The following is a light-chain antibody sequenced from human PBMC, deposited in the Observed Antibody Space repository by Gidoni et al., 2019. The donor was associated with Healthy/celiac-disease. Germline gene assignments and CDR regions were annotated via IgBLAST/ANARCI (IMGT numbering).Light chain of an antibody. J-gene: IGKJ2*01. CDR2: AAS. CDR1: QGISSY. CDR3: QQYYSYPPYT. Sequence: AIRMTQSPSSFSASTGVRVTITCRASQGISSYLAWYQQKPGKAPKLLIYAASTLQSGVPSRFSGSGSGTDFTLTISCLQSEDFATYYCQQYYSYPPYTFGQGTKLEIK. V-gene: IGKV1-8*01.